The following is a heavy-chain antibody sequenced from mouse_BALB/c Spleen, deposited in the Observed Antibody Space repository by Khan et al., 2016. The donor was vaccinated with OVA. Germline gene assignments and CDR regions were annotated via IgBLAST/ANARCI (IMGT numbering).Heavy chain of an antibody. CDR3: ARDYYGTSWYFDV. D-gene: IGHD1-1*01. CDR1: GYSITSGYY. CDR2: IRYDGSN. Sequence: EVELVESGPGLVKPSQSLSLTCSVTGYSITSGYYWNWIRRFPGNKLEWMDYIRYDGSNNYNPSLKNRISITRDTSKNQFFLKLNSVTTEDTATYYCARDYYGTSWYFDVWGAGTTVTVSS. V-gene: IGHV3-6*02. J-gene: IGHJ1*01.